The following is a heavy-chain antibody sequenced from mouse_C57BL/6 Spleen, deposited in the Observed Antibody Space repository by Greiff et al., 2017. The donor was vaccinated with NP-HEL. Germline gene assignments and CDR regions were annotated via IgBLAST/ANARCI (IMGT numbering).Heavy chain of an antibody. J-gene: IGHJ3*01. D-gene: IGHD1-1*01. V-gene: IGHV1-15*01. CDR1: GYTFTDYE. CDR2: IDPETGGT. CDR3: TRSLPYYGSSSWFAY. Sequence: VKLQQSGAELVRPGASVSLSCKASGYTFTDYEMHWVKQTPVHGLDWIGAIDPETGGTAYNQKFKGKAILTADKSSSTAYMELRSLTSEDSAVYYCTRSLPYYGSSSWFAYWGQGTLVTVSA.